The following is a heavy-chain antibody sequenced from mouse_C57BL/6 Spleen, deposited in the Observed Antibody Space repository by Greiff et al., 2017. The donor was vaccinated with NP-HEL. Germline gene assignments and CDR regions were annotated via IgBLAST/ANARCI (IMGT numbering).Heavy chain of an antibody. V-gene: IGHV1-80*01. CDR2: IYPGDGDT. J-gene: IGHJ4*01. CDR3: ARGDYDGAMDY. Sequence: QVQLQQSGAELVKPGASVKISCKASGYAFSSYWMNWVKQRPGKGLEWIGQIYPGDGDTNYNGKFKGKATLTADKSSSTAYMQLSSLTSEDSAVYFCARGDYDGAMDYWGQGTSVTVSS. CDR1: GYAFSSYW. D-gene: IGHD2-4*01.